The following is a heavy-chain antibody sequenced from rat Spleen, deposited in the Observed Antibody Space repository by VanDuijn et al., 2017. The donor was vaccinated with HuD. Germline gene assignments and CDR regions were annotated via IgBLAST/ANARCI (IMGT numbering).Heavy chain of an antibody. CDR1: EFTFSNYG. Sequence: EVQLVESGGGLVQPGRSLKLSCAASEFTFSNYGMHWIRQAPTKGLEWVASISPSGGSTYYRDSVKGRFTISRDNAKSTLYLQMDSLRSEDTATYYCATSPYYWYFDFWDPGTMVTVSS. J-gene: IGHJ1*01. CDR3: ATSPYYWYFDF. CDR2: ISPSGGST. V-gene: IGHV5-19*01.